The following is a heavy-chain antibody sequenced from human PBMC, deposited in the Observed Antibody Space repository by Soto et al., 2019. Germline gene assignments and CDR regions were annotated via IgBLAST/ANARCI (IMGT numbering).Heavy chain of an antibody. D-gene: IGHD5-18*01. J-gene: IGHJ5*02. CDR2: IYYSGST. Sequence: KTSETLSLTCTVSGGSISSGGYYWSWIRQHPGKGLEWIGYIYYSGSTYYNPSLKSRVTISVDTSKNQFSLKLSSVTAADTAVYYCARGSTTAMVTPWFDPWGQGTLVTVSS. CDR1: GGSISSGGYY. CDR3: ARGSTTAMVTPWFDP. V-gene: IGHV4-31*03.